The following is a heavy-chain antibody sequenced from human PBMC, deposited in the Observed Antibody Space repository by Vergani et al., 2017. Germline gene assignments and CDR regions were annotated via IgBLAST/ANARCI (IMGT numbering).Heavy chain of an antibody. Sequence: QVQLQESGPGLVKPSETLSLTCTVSGGSISSYYWSWIRQPPGKGLEWIGYIYYSGSTNYNPSLKSRVTISVDTSKNQFSLKLSSVTAADTAVYYCARGLGPGHFDYWGQGTLVTVSS. V-gene: IGHV4-59*01. CDR3: ARGLGPGHFDY. CDR1: GGSISSYY. J-gene: IGHJ4*02. CDR2: IYYSGST. D-gene: IGHD1-14*01.